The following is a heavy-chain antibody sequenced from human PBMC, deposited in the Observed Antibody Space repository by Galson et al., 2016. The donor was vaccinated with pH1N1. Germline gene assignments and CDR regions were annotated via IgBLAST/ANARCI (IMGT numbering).Heavy chain of an antibody. D-gene: IGHD6-19*01. CDR2: VSTYTGNT. J-gene: IGHJ4*02. V-gene: IGHV1-18*01. CDR3: VRDVSMAGSGFPFDY. Sequence: SVKVSCKASGYTFTTYGISWVRQAPREGLEWMGWVSTYTGNTNYAQKLQGRVTMTTDTSTTTAYMELRSLRSGDTAVYFCVRDVSMAGSGFPFDYWGQGTLVTVSP. CDR1: GYTFTTYG.